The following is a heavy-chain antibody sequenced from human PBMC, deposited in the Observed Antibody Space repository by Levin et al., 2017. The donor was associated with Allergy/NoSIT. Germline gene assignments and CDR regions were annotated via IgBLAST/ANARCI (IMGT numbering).Heavy chain of an antibody. Sequence: PSETLSLTCTVSGGSISSYYWSWIRQPPGKGLEWIGFIYYSGSTNYHPSLKSRVTISVDTSKNQFSLRLSSVTAADTAVYYCARGGGNRPWFDPWGQGTLVTVSS. CDR2: IYYSGST. CDR3: ARGGGNRPWFDP. D-gene: IGHD3-16*01. V-gene: IGHV4-59*01. CDR1: GGSISSYY. J-gene: IGHJ5*02.